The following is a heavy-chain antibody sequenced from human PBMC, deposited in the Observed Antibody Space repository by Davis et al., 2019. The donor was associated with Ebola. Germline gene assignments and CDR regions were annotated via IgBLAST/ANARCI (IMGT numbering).Heavy chain of an antibody. D-gene: IGHD3-3*01. CDR2: IGTAGDT. V-gene: IGHV3-13*01. CDR3: ARDSPPPWDYDFWSGYYTGGMDV. CDR1: GFTFSSYD. Sequence: GESLKISCAASGFTFSSYDMHWVRQATGKGLEWVSAIGTAGDTYYPGSVKGRFTISRENAKNSLYLQMNSLRAEDTAVYYCARDSPPPWDYDFWSGYYTGGMDVWGQGTTVTVSS. J-gene: IGHJ6*02.